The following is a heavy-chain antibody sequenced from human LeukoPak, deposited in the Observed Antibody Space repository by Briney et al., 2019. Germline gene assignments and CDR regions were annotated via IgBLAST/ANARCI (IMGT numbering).Heavy chain of an antibody. CDR3: AKDGGRRGAFDI. CDR2: ISWNSGSI. J-gene: IGHJ3*02. D-gene: IGHD3-16*01. Sequence: PGGSLRLSCAASGFTFDDYAMHWVRQAPGKGLEWVSGISWNSGSIGYADSVKGRFTISRDNAKNSLYLQMNSLRAEDTALYYCAKDGGRRGAFDIWGQGTMVTVSS. V-gene: IGHV3-9*01. CDR1: GFTFDDYA.